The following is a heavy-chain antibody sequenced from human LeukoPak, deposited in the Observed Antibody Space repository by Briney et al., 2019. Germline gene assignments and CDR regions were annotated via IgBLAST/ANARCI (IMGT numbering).Heavy chain of an antibody. CDR2: TNSDGSST. CDR3: ARVVYYYDSSGYYHYWYFDL. CDR1: GFTFSDYR. Sequence: PGGSLRLSCEASGFTFSDYRMHWVRQAPGKGLVWVSHTNSDGSSTSYADSVKGRFTISRDNAKNTLYLQMNSLRAEDTAVYYCARVVYYYDSSGYYHYWYFDLWGRGTLVTVSS. V-gene: IGHV3-74*01. J-gene: IGHJ2*01. D-gene: IGHD3-22*01.